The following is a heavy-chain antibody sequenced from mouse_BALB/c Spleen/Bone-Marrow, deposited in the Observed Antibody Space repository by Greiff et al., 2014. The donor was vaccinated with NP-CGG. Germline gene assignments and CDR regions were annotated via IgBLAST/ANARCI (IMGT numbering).Heavy chain of an antibody. CDR1: GFNIKDYY. V-gene: IGHV14-4*02. CDR3: NRYDWYFDV. J-gene: IGHJ1*01. D-gene: IGHD2-14*01. Sequence: EVKLQESGAELVRSGASVKLSCTASGFNIKDYYMHWVKQRAEQGLEWIGWIDPENGDTEYAPKFQGKATMTADTSSNTAYLQLSSLTSEDAAVYYCNRYDWYFDVWGAGTTVTVSS. CDR2: IDPENGDT.